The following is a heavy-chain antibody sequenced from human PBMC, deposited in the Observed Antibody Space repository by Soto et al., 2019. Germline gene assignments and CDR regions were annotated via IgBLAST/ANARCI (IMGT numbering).Heavy chain of an antibody. J-gene: IGHJ6*03. CDR2: IKSKTDGGTT. V-gene: IGHV3-15*01. CDR1: GFTFSNAW. CDR3: TTLPGIAAAGTVFRYYYYYMDF. D-gene: IGHD6-13*01. Sequence: PGGSLRLSCAASGFTFSNAWMSWVRQAPGKGLEWVGRIKSKTDGGTTDYAAPVKGRFTISRDDAKNTLDLQMNSLKTEDTAVYYCTTLPGIAAAGTVFRYYYYYMDFLGKGTTVTVSS.